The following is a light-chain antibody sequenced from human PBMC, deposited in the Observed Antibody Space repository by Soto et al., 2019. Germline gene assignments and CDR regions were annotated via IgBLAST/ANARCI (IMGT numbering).Light chain of an antibody. CDR1: QSVSTNS. J-gene: IGKJ4*01. V-gene: IGKV3-20*01. CDR2: AAS. Sequence: EIVLTQSPDTLSLSPGERATLSCRASQSVSTNSLAWYQQKPGQAPRPLIYAASSRATGTPDRFSGSGSGTEFTLIISRLAPEDFAVYYCQQYVISVLTFGGGTKVEIK. CDR3: QQYVISVLT.